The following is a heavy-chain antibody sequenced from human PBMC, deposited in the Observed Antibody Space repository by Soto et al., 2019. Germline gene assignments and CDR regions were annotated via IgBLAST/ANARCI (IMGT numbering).Heavy chain of an antibody. CDR2: IFYSGTT. V-gene: IGHV4-39*01. CDR3: LRHLTRWDFYMDV. Sequence: SETLSLTCTVSGGSIRSSSSYWGWIRQPPGKGLEWIGSIFYSGTTYNNPSLRSRVTISVDTFKNQFSLKLSSVTAADTAVYYCLRHLTRWDFYMDVWGKGTTVTVSS. J-gene: IGHJ6*03. CDR1: GGSIRSSSSY. D-gene: IGHD3-3*01.